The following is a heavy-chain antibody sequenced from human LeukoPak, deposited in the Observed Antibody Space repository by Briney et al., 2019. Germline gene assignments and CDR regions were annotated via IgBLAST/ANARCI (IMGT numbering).Heavy chain of an antibody. Sequence: GGSLRLSCAASGFTFSSYSMNWVRQAPGKGLEWISYVSYSSSTIYYADSVKGRFTISRDNAKNSLYLQMNSLRDEDTAVYYCARVAEIQLWLRGAFDYWGQGTLVTVSS. CDR3: ARVAEIQLWLRGAFDY. D-gene: IGHD5-18*01. CDR1: GFTFSSYS. V-gene: IGHV3-48*02. J-gene: IGHJ4*02. CDR2: VSYSSSTI.